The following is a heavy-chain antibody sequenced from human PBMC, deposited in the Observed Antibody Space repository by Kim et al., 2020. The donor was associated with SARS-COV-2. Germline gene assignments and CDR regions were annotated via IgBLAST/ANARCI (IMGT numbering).Heavy chain of an antibody. Sequence: GGSLRLSCAASGFTFSGYAMHWVRQAPGKGLEWVAVTWYDGTNKDYADSVKGRFTISRDNSENTLYLQMNSLGPEDTAVYYCARGDDGMDVWGQGTTVTV. CDR3: ARGDDGMDV. V-gene: IGHV3-33*01. J-gene: IGHJ6*02. CDR1: GFTFSGYA. CDR2: TWYDGTNK.